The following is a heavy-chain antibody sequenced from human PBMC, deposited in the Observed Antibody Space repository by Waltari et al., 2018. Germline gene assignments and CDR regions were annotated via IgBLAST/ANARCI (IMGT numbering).Heavy chain of an antibody. D-gene: IGHD6-19*01. V-gene: IGHV3-74*03. CDR1: GFTFSKYW. Sequence: EVQLVESGGGLVQPGGSLRLSCAASGFTFSKYWMHWVRQAPGKGLVGVLRSNEGGKTTTYAGSVNGRFTISRDNAKNTRYLQMKSLRPEDTAVYFCARDLAGRDDSWGQGTLVTVSS. J-gene: IGHJ5*01. CDR3: ARDLAGRDDS. CDR2: SNEGGKTT.